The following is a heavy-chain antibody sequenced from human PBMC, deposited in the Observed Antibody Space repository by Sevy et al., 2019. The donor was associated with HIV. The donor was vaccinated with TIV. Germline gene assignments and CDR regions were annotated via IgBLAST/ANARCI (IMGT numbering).Heavy chain of an antibody. D-gene: IGHD3-3*01. J-gene: IGHJ6*02. CDR3: ARVDPYYEFGDV. CDR1: GYTLNDYG. V-gene: IGHV1-18*01. Sequence: ASVKVSCKASGYTLNDYGISWVRQAPGQGLAWIGRVTTYKDSTNYAQNFQGRVTLTTDTSTNTANMELRSLRSDDTAVYYCARVDPYYEFGDVWGQGTTVTVSS. CDR2: VTTYKDST.